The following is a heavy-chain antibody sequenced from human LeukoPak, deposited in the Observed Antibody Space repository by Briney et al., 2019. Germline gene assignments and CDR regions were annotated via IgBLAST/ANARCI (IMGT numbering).Heavy chain of an antibody. D-gene: IGHD3-10*01. CDR3: ARTQLKGSSGSYVRYYYMDV. V-gene: IGHV1-69*01. J-gene: IGHJ6*03. CDR1: GGTFSSYA. CDR2: IIPIFGTA. Sequence: AASVKVSCKASGGTFSSYAISWVRQAPGQGLEWMGGIIPIFGTADYAQKFQGRVTITADESTSTAYMELSSLRSEDTAVYYCARTQLKGSSGSYVRYYYMDVWGKGTTVTISS.